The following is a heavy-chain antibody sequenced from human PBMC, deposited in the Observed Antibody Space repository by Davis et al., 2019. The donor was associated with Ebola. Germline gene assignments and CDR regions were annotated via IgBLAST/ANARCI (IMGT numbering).Heavy chain of an antibody. CDR3: ARDLLVGATSH. CDR2: IIPILGIA. CDR1: GGTFSSYS. D-gene: IGHD1-26*01. Sequence: SVKVSCKASGGTFSSYSISWVRQAPGQGLEWMGRIIPILGIANYAQKFQGRVTITADKSTSTAYMELRSLRSDDTAVYYCARDLLVGATSHWGQGTLVTVSS. J-gene: IGHJ4*02. V-gene: IGHV1-69*04.